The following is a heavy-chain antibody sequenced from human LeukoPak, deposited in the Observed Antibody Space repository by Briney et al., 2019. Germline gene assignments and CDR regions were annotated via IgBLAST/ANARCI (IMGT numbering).Heavy chain of an antibody. CDR3: ASGRHDFLH. D-gene: IGHD3/OR15-3a*01. CDR1: GFVFSTYW. Sequence: GGSLRLSCAASGFVFSTYWMTWVRQAPGKGLEWVDNINLDGTEEHYVDSSLKGRFTISRDNAKNSLYLQMTSLRVEDTAVYYCASGRHDFLHWGQGTLVTVSS. V-gene: IGHV3-7*01. J-gene: IGHJ4*02. CDR2: INLDGTEE.